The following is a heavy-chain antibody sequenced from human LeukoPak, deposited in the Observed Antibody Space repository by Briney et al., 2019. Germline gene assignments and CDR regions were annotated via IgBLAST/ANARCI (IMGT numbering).Heavy chain of an antibody. CDR2: INPNSGGT. CDR3: ARDSRARGTAMANTHYWYFDL. Sequence: GASVKVSCKASGYTFTGYYMHWVRQAPGQGLEWMGWINPNSGGTNYAQKFQGWVTMTRDTSISTAYMELSRLRSDDTAVYYCARDSRARGTAMANTHYWYFDLWGRGTLVTVSS. V-gene: IGHV1-2*04. CDR1: GYTFTGYY. J-gene: IGHJ2*01. D-gene: IGHD5-18*01.